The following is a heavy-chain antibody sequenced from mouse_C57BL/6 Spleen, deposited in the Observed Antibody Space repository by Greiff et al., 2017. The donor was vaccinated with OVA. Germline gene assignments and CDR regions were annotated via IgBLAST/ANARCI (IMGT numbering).Heavy chain of an antibody. CDR1: GYTFTSYT. J-gene: IGHJ1*03. CDR2: INPSSGYT. V-gene: IGHV1-4*01. D-gene: IGHD3-1*01. Sequence: QVQLKQSGAELARPGASVKMSCKASGYTFTSYTMHWVKQRPGQGLEWIGYINPSSGYTKYNQKFKDKATLTADKSSSTAYMQLSSLTSEDSAVYYCALGLGFDVWGTGTTVTVSS. CDR3: ALGLGFDV.